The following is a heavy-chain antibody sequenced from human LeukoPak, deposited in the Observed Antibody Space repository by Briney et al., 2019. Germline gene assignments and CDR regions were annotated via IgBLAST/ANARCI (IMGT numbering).Heavy chain of an antibody. Sequence: GGSLRLSCAASGFTFSNYAMSWVRQAPGKGLEWVSSISDSGGRTYYADSVKGRFTISRDNSKNTLYLQMNSLRAEDTAVYYCAKGGCSSTSCYSKWADSQYGGFDYWGQGTLVTVSS. CDR2: ISDSGGRT. D-gene: IGHD2-2*01. CDR1: GFTFSNYA. CDR3: AKGGCSSTSCYSKWADSQYGGFDY. J-gene: IGHJ4*02. V-gene: IGHV3-23*01.